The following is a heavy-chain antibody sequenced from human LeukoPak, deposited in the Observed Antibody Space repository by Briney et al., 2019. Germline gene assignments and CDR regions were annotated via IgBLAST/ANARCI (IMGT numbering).Heavy chain of an antibody. V-gene: IGHV1-8*01. J-gene: IGHJ4*02. Sequence: ASVKVSCKASGYTFTSNDINWVRQATGQGLEWMGWMNPDSGDTGYAQKFQDRVTMTRNTSISTAYMELSSLRYEDTAVYYCARALCGGDCYSCGCNDYWGQGTLVTVSP. CDR1: GYTFTSND. CDR2: MNPDSGDT. CDR3: ARALCGGDCYSCGCNDY. D-gene: IGHD2-21*02.